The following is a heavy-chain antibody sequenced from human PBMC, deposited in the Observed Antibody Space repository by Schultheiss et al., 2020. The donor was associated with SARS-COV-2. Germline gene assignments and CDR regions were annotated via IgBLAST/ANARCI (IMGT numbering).Heavy chain of an antibody. CDR1: GGSISSGDYY. CDR2: IYWNDDK. CDR3: AHKSDDSSGYYPHV. Sequence: TLSLTCTVSGGSISSGDYYWSWIRQPPGKALEWLALIYWNDDKRYSPSLKSRLTITKDTSKNQVVLTMTNMDPVDTATYCCAHKSDDSSGYYPHVWGQGTTVTVSS. J-gene: IGHJ6*02. D-gene: IGHD3-22*01. V-gene: IGHV2-5*01.